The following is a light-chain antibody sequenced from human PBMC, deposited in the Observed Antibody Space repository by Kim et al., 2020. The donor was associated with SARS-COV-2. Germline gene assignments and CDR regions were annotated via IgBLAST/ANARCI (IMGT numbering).Light chain of an antibody. CDR1: SSDVGGYIY. J-gene: IGLJ3*02. Sequence: GQSITSTCTGTSSDVGGYIYVSWYQQHPGKAPKLMIYDVSNRPSGVSNRSSGSKAGNTASLTISGLQAEDEADYYCSSYTSSSTGVFGGGTQLTVL. CDR3: SSYTSSSTGV. CDR2: DVS. V-gene: IGLV2-14*03.